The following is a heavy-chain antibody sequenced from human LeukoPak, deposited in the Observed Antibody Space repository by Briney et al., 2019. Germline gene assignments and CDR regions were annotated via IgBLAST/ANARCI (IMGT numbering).Heavy chain of an antibody. J-gene: IGHJ4*02. CDR3: ARDRGGGAAAGLFDY. CDR2: ISSSSSYI. D-gene: IGHD6-13*01. Sequence: GGSLRLSCAASGFTFSSYSMNWVRQAPGKGLEWVSSISSSSSYIYYADSVKGRFTISRDNAKNSLYLQMYSLRAEDTAVYYCARDRGGGAAAGLFDYWGQGTLVTVSS. V-gene: IGHV3-21*01. CDR1: GFTFSSYS.